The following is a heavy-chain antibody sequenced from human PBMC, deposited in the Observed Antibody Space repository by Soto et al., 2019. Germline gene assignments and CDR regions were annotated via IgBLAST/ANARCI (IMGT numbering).Heavy chain of an antibody. CDR3: ASESKDFDY. V-gene: IGHV4-34*01. CDR1: GGSFSGYY. CDR2: INHSGST. D-gene: IGHD4-4*01. J-gene: IGHJ4*02. Sequence: QVRLQQWGAGLLKPSETLSLTCAVYGGSFSGYYWSWIRQPPGKGLEWIGEINHSGSTNYNPSLKSRVTISVDTSKNQFSLKLSSVTAADMAVYYCASESKDFDYWGQGTLVTVSS.